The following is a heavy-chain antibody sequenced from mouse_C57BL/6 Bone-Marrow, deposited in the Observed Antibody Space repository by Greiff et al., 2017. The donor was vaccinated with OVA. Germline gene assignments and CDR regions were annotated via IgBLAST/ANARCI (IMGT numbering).Heavy chain of an antibody. CDR2: IDPSDSYT. J-gene: IGHJ1*03. CDR3: ARRGYYGSPWYFDV. V-gene: IGHV1-50*01. CDR1: GYTFTSYW. D-gene: IGHD1-1*01. Sequence: QVQLQQPGAELVKPGASVKLSCKASGYTFTSYWMQWVKQRPRQGLEWIGEIDPSDSYTNYNQKFKGKATLTVDTSSSTAYMQLSSLTSEDSAVYYCARRGYYGSPWYFDVWGTGTTVTVSS.